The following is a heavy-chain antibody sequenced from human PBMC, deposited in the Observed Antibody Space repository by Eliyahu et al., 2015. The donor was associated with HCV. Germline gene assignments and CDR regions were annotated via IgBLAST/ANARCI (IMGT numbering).Heavy chain of an antibody. CDR3: AKALRYYDSSGYYYYYYGMDV. CDR1: GFTFXXYA. CDR2: ISGSGGST. Sequence: EVQLLESGGGLVQPGGSLRLSCAASGFTFXXYAXXWVRQAPGKGLEWVSAISGSGGSTYYADSVKGRFTISRDNSKNTLYLQMNSLRAEDTAVYYCAKALRYYDSSGYYYYYYGMDVWGQGTTVTVSS. D-gene: IGHD3-22*01. V-gene: IGHV3-23*01. J-gene: IGHJ6*02.